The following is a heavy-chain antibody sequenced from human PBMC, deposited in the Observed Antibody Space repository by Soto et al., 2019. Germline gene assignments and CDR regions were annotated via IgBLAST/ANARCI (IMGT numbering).Heavy chain of an antibody. CDR1: GFTFSSYS. CDR2: ISSSSGTI. D-gene: IGHD2-15*01. CDR3: ARVGYCSGGSCYRNWFDP. V-gene: IGHV3-48*02. Sequence: GSLRLSCAASGFTFSSYSMNWVRQAPGKGLEWVSYISSSSGTIYYADSVKGRFTISRDNAKNSPYLQMNSLRDEDTAVYYCARVGYCSGGSCYRNWFDPWGQGTLVTVSS. J-gene: IGHJ5*02.